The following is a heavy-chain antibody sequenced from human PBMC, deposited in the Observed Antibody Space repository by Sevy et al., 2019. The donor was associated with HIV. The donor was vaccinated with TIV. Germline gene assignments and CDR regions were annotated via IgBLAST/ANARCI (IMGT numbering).Heavy chain of an antibody. J-gene: IGHJ6*02. CDR2: ISSGSDYI. Sequence: GGSLRLSCAASGFIFSAYDMHWVRQAPGKGLDWISFISSGSDYIWYGDSVKGRFIVSRDNAKNLLYLQMNSLTVEDTALYYCARDELFLESYGMDVWGLGTTVTVSS. D-gene: IGHD3-3*01. CDR3: ARDELFLESYGMDV. V-gene: IGHV3-21*06. CDR1: GFIFSAYD.